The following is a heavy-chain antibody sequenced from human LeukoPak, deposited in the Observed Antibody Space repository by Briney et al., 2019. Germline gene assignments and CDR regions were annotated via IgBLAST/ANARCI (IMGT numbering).Heavy chain of an antibody. J-gene: IGHJ4*02. CDR3: ARGLSGVPDDY. V-gene: IGHV4-34*01. CDR1: GGSFSGYY. CDR2: INHSGST. Sequence: SETLSLTCAVYGGSFSGYYRSWIRQPPGKGLEWIGEINHSGSTNYNPSLKSRVTISVDTSKNQFSLKLSSVTAADTAVYYCARGLSGVPDDYWGQGTLVTVSS. D-gene: IGHD3-3*01.